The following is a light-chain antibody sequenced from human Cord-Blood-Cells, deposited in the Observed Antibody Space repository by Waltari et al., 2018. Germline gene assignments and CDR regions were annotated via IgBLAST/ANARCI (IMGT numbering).Light chain of an antibody. Sequence: QSALTQPASVSGSPGQSITISCTGTSSDVGGYNYVSWYQQHPGKAPKLMIYDVSKRPAGVSNRFSGSKSGKPASLTISGLQAEDEADYYCSSYTSSSTFVVFGGGTKLTVL. CDR3: SSYTSSSTFVV. J-gene: IGLJ2*01. CDR1: SSDVGGYNY. CDR2: DVS. V-gene: IGLV2-14*01.